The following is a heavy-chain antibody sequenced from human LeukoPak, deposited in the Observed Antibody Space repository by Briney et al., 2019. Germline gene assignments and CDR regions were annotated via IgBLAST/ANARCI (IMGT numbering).Heavy chain of an antibody. CDR2: IYYSGST. CDR3: ARALIGGSGLSSDAFDI. D-gene: IGHD2-15*01. CDR1: GGSISSYY. Sequence: PSETLSLTCTVSGGSISSYYWSWIRQPPGKGLEWIGYIYYSGSTNYNPSLKSRVTISVDTSKNQFSLKLSSVTAADTAVYHCARALIGGSGLSSDAFDIWGQGTMVTVSS. J-gene: IGHJ3*02. V-gene: IGHV4-59*01.